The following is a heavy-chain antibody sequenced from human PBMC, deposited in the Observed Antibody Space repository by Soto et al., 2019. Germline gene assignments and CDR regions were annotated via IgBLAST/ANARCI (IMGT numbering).Heavy chain of an antibody. CDR1: GFTFNSYA. D-gene: IGHD2-2*01. CDR2: ISGSGGST. CDR3: AKRPASILTFDY. J-gene: IGHJ4*02. V-gene: IGHV3-23*01. Sequence: GGSLRLSCAVSGFTFNSYAISLVRQAPGKGLEWVSGISGSGGSTYSADSVKGRFTISRDNPKNTLYLQMNSLRVEDTAVYYCAKRPASILTFDYWGQGTPVTVSS.